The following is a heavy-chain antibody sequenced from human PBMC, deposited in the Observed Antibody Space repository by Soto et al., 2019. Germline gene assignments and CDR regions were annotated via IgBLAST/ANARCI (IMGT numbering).Heavy chain of an antibody. V-gene: IGHV3-23*01. CDR2: ISGSGGRT. Sequence: PGGSLRLSCAASGFTFSSSAMSWVRLPPGKGLEWVSAISGSGGRTHYADSVKGRFTVSRDNSKDTLYLQMNSLRVEDTAVYYCAKESGRGWFWGQGTQVTVSS. CDR3: AKESGRGWF. CDR1: GFTFSSSA. D-gene: IGHD6-19*01. J-gene: IGHJ4*02.